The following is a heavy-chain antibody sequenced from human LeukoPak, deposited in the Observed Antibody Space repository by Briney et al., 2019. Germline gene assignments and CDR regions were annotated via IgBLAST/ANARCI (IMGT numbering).Heavy chain of an antibody. Sequence: PSQTLSLTCTVSGGSISSGDYYWSWIRQPPGKGLEWIGYICYSGITYYNPSLKSRVTISVDTSRSQFSLKLSSVTAADTAVYYCARNYYYDSSGYPNWFDPSGQGTLVTASS. CDR1: GGSISSGDYY. J-gene: IGHJ5*02. V-gene: IGHV4-30-4*01. CDR2: ICYSGIT. D-gene: IGHD3-22*01. CDR3: ARNYYYDSSGYPNWFDP.